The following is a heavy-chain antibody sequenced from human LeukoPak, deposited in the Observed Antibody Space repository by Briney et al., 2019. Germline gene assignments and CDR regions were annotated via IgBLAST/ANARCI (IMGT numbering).Heavy chain of an antibody. J-gene: IGHJ3*02. V-gene: IGHV1-2*04. Sequence: GASVKVSCKASGYTFTGYYMHWVRQAPGQGLEWMGWINPNSGGTNYAQKFQGWVTMTRDTSISTAYMELSRLRSDDTAVYYCARADILPLSGALGNGDAFDIWGQGTMVTVSS. CDR2: INPNSGGT. D-gene: IGHD2-15*01. CDR3: ARADILPLSGALGNGDAFDI. CDR1: GYTFTGYY.